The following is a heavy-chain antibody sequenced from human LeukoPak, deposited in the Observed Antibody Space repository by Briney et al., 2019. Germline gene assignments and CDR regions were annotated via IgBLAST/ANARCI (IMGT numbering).Heavy chain of an antibody. CDR2: ISGSGGSR. D-gene: IGHD3-10*01. V-gene: IGHV3-23*01. CDR1: GFTFSNFA. J-gene: IGHJ2*01. CDR3: ARDTYRYYSVSDRFFDL. Sequence: PGGSLRLSCEASGFTFSNFAMSWVRQAPEKGLEWVAAISGSGGSRYHADSIQGRFTISRDNSNNTLYLQMRSLSADDTAVYYCARDTYRYYSVSDRFFDLWGRGTLVTVS.